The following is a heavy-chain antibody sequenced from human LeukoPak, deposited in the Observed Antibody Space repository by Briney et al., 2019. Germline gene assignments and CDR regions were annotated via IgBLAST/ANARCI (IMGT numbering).Heavy chain of an antibody. CDR2: MNPNSGNT. Sequence: ASVKVSCKASGYTFTSYDINWVRQATGQGLEWMGWMNPNSGNTGYAQKFQGRVTMTRNTSISTAYMELSSLRSEDTAVYYCARGPAAGEKQGEYFQHWGQGTLVTVSS. D-gene: IGHD6-13*01. CDR1: GYTFTSYD. J-gene: IGHJ1*01. V-gene: IGHV1-8*01. CDR3: ARGPAAGEKQGEYFQH.